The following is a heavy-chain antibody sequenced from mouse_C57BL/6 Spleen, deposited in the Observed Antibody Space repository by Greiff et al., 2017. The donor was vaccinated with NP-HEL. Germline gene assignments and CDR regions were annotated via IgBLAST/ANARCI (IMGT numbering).Heavy chain of an antibody. V-gene: IGHV1-72*01. D-gene: IGHD2-2*01. CDR2: IDPNSGGT. CDR1: GYSFTSYW. CDR3: ARKNGYDDGYAMDY. J-gene: IGHJ4*01. Sequence: VQLQQSGAELVKPGASVKLSCKASGYSFTSYWMHWVKQRPGRGLEWIGRIDPNSGGTKYNEKFKSKATLTVDKPSSTAYMQLSSLTSEDSAVYYCARKNGYDDGYAMDYWGQGTSVTVSS.